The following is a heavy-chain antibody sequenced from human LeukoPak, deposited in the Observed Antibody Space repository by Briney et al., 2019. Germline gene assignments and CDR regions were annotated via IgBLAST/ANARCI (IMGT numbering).Heavy chain of an antibody. CDR1: GGSFSGYY. V-gene: IGHV4-59*08. CDR3: ARLYYDFWSGYYSPSNYFDY. Sequence: SETLSLTCAVYGGSFSGYYWSWIRQPPGKGLEWIGYIYYSGSTNYNPSPKSRVTISVDTSKNQFSLKLSSVTAADTAVYYCARLYYDFWSGYYSPSNYFDYWGQGTLVTVSS. J-gene: IGHJ4*02. D-gene: IGHD3-3*01. CDR2: IYYSGST.